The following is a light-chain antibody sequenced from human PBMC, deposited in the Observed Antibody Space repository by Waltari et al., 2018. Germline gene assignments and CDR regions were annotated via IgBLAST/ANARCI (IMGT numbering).Light chain of an antibody. CDR3: HLYGSART. CDR1: QSVSNNY. Sequence: NVLTQSPGTLSLSPGERATLSCSASQSVSNNYLAWYQHQPGQAPRLLIYGASSRATGIPDRFSVSGSGTDFTLTISRLEPEDSAVYFCHLYGSARTFGGGTKVEIK. V-gene: IGKV3-20*01. J-gene: IGKJ4*01. CDR2: GAS.